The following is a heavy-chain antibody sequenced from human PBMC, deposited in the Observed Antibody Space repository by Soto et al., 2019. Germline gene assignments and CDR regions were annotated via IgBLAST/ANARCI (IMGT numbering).Heavy chain of an antibody. Sequence: EVQLLESGGGLVQPGGSLRLSCAASGFTFTNYAMSWVRQAPGKGLEWVAVISGGGGDRYYADSVKGRFTISRDNPQNXXHMQINSLRDEHTAVYYCAGDSGNWFAVSRGGLDVWGQGTTVTVSS. CDR1: GFTFTNYA. CDR2: ISGGGGDR. D-gene: IGHD1-1*01. J-gene: IGHJ6*02. V-gene: IGHV3-23*01. CDR3: AGDSGNWFAVSRGGLDV.